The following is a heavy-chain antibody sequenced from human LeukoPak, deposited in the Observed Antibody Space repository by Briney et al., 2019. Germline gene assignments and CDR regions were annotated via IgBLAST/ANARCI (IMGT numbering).Heavy chain of an antibody. Sequence: GGSLRLSCAASGFTVSSNYMSWVRQAPGKGLEWVSVIYSGGSTYYADSVKGRFTISRDNSKNTLYLQMNSLRAEDTAVYYCARELRYGSESSDYWGQGTLVTVSS. V-gene: IGHV3-66*01. CDR3: ARELRYGSESSDY. D-gene: IGHD3-10*01. CDR1: GFTVSSNY. J-gene: IGHJ4*02. CDR2: IYSGGST.